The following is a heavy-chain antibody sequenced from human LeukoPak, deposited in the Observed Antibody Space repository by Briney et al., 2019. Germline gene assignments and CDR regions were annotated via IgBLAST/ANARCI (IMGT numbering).Heavy chain of an antibody. CDR3: ARLERYYFDY. D-gene: IGHD3-3*01. CDR2: IIPIFGTA. V-gene: IGHV1-69*13. Sequence: ASVKVSCKVSGGTFSSYAISWVRQAPGQGLEWMGGIIPIFGTANYAQKFQGRVTITADESTSTAYMELSSLRSEDTAVYYCARLERYYFDYWGQGTLVTVSS. CDR1: GGTFSSYA. J-gene: IGHJ4*02.